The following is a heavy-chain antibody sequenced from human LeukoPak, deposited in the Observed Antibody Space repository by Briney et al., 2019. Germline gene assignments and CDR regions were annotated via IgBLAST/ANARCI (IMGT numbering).Heavy chain of an antibody. D-gene: IGHD4-17*01. V-gene: IGHV3-74*01. CDR2: INSDGSST. Sequence: GGSLRLSCAASGFTFSIFWMHWVRRAPGKGPVWVSRINSDGSSTDYADSVKGRFTISRDNAKYTLYLQMNSLRTEDTAVYYCAKDLSKSYGDYGTSGAFDIWGQGTLVTVSS. J-gene: IGHJ3*02. CDR3: AKDLSKSYGDYGTSGAFDI. CDR1: GFTFSIFW.